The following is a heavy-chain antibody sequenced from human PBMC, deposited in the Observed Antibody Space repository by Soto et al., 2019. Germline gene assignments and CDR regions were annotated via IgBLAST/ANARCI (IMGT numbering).Heavy chain of an antibody. CDR3: ARIGVGSRR. Sequence: VQMVQSGAEVKEPGSSVKVSCTNSGDTFSHYVMSWVRQAPGQGLEWMGSLAPISGSPNYAERFEGRLTISADAGTSTMYMELRSLKYDETAVYYCARIGVGSRRWGQGTMVTVSS. V-gene: IGHV1-69*18. CDR2: LAPISGSP. D-gene: IGHD1-26*01. CDR1: GDTFSHYV. J-gene: IGHJ3*01.